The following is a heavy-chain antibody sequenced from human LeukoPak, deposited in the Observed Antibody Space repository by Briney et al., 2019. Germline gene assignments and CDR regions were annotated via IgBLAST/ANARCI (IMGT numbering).Heavy chain of an antibody. J-gene: IGHJ5*02. CDR2: IIPIFGTA. D-gene: IGHD2-2*01. Sequence: ASVKVSCKASGGTFSSYAISWVRQAPGQGLEWMGGIIPIFGTANYAQKFQGRVTITTDESTSTAYMELSSLRSEDTAVYYCARDVGGYCSSTSCWNWFDPWGQGTLVSVSS. V-gene: IGHV1-69*05. CDR3: ARDVGGYCSSTSCWNWFDP. CDR1: GGTFSSYA.